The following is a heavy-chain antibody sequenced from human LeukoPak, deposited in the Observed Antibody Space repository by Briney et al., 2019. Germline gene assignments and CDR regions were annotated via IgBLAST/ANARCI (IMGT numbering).Heavy chain of an antibody. Sequence: GGSLRLSCAASGFTFSSYAMSWVRQAPGKGLEWVSAISGSGGSTYYADSVKGRFTISRDNSKNTLYLQMNSLRAEDTAVYYCASPYEVATIILDYWGQGTLVTVSS. V-gene: IGHV3-23*01. D-gene: IGHD5-24*01. CDR1: GFTFSSYA. J-gene: IGHJ4*02. CDR3: ASPYEVATIILDY. CDR2: ISGSGGST.